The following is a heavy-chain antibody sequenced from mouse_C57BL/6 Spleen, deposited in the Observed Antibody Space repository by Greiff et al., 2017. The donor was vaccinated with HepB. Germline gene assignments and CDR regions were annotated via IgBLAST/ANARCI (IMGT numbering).Heavy chain of an antibody. CDR2: FHPYNDDT. Sequence: VKLQESGAELVKPGASVKMSCKASGYTFTTYPIQWMKQNHGKRLEWIGNFHPYNDDTKYNEKFKGKATLTVDKSSSTVYLELSRLTSDDSAVYDCARRSDAGGWYAYWGQGTTVTVAA. V-gene: IGHV1-47*01. D-gene: IGHD4-1*01. CDR1: GYTFTTYP. J-gene: IGHJ3*01. CDR3: ARRSDAGGWYAY.